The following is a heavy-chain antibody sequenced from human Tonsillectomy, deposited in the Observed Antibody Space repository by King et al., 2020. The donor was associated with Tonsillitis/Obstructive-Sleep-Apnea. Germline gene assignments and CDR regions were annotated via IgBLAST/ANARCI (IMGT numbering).Heavy chain of an antibody. CDR2: INSDGSST. CDR1: GFTFSSYW. CDR3: ARDPSSSWSSDAFDI. Sequence: VQLVESGGGLVQPGGSLRLSCAASGFTFSSYWMHWVRPAPGKGLVWVSRINSDGSSTSYADSVKGRFTISRDNAKNTLYLQMNSLRAEDTAVYYCARDPSSSWSSDAFDIWGQGTMVTVSS. J-gene: IGHJ3*02. D-gene: IGHD6-13*01. V-gene: IGHV3-74*01.